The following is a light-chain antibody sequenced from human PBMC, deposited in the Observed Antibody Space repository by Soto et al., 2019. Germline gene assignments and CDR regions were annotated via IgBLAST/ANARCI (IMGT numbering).Light chain of an antibody. CDR3: QQYNSYPWT. CDR2: KAS. V-gene: IGKV1-5*03. Sequence: DIQMTQSPSTLSASVGDRVTITCRASQSFSTWLAWYQQKPGKAPKLLIYKASSLQSEVPSRFSGSGSGTEFTLTISGLQPDDFATYYCQQYNSYPWTFGQGTKVEIK. J-gene: IGKJ1*01. CDR1: QSFSTW.